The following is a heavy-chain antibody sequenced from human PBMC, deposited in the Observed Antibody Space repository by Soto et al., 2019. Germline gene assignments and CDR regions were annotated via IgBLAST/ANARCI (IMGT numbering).Heavy chain of an antibody. V-gene: IGHV1-69*12. CDR3: ARDKDRQQLGGNYYYGIDV. CDR1: GGTFGNSA. CDR2: IITIFPTP. Sequence: QVQLVQSGAEVKKPGSSVTVSCKASGGTFGNSAISWVRQAPGQGLEWMGGIITIFPTPDYAQKFQGRVTITADESTGTAYMELTSLRSEDTAVYYCARDKDRQQLGGNYYYGIDVWGQGTTVTVSS. J-gene: IGHJ6*02. D-gene: IGHD3-3*02.